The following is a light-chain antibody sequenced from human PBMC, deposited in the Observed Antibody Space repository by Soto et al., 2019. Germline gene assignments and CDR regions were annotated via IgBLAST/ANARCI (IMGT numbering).Light chain of an antibody. Sequence: QSVLTQPPSASGTPGQRITISCSGTSSNIGGNHVYWYQQLPGTAPKLLIYRTNQRPSGVPDRFSASKSGTSASLAISGFRSEDEADYYCSARDDTLRGHVFGTGTKLTVL. J-gene: IGLJ1*01. CDR3: SARDDTLRGHV. CDR2: RTN. CDR1: SSNIGGNH. V-gene: IGLV1-47*01.